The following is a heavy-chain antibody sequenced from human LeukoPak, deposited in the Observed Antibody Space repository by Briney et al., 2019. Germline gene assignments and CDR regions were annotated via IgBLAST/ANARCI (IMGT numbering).Heavy chain of an antibody. CDR3: AIGYSSSWYGGSWFDP. J-gene: IGHJ5*02. Sequence: ASVKVSCKASGGTFSSYAISWVRQAPGQGLEWMGRIIPIFGIANHAQKFQGRVTITADKSTSTAYMELSSLRSEDTAVYYCAIGYSSSWYGGSWFDPWGQGTLVTVSS. D-gene: IGHD6-13*01. CDR2: IIPIFGIA. V-gene: IGHV1-69*04. CDR1: GGTFSSYA.